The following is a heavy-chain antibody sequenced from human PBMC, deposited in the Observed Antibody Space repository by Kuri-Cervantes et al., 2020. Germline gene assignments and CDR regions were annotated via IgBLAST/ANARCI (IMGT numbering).Heavy chain of an antibody. Sequence: SETLSLTCTVSGGSISSGGYYWSWIRQHPGKGLEWIGYIYYSGSTYYNPSLKSRVTISVDTSKNRFSLKLSSVTAADTAVYYCAREDAAMARGVYHFDHWGQGLLVTVSS. CDR1: GGSISSGGYY. J-gene: IGHJ4*02. CDR2: IYYSGST. CDR3: AREDAAMARGVYHFDH. D-gene: IGHD5/OR15-5a*01. V-gene: IGHV4-31*03.